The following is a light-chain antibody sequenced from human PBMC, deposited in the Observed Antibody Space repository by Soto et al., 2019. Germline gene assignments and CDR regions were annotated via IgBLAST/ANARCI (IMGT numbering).Light chain of an antibody. CDR1: QSVRNY. CDR3: QPYNNWPLT. J-gene: IGKJ4*01. CDR2: DTS. V-gene: IGKV3-15*01. Sequence: EIVLTQSPATLSLSPGETATLSCRASQSVRNYLAWYQHKPGQTPRLLIYDTSTRATGVPTRFSGSRSGAEFTLTINSLQSEDFAVYYCQPYNNWPLTFGGGTKVDIK.